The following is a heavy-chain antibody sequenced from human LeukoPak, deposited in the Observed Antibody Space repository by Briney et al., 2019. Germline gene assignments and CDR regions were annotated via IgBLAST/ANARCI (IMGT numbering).Heavy chain of an antibody. CDR1: GFTFSSYG. CDR2: ISSDGSDK. V-gene: IGHV3-30*03. D-gene: IGHD2/OR15-2a*01. Sequence: GGSLRLSCAASGFTFSSYGMHWVRQAPGKGLEWVAVISSDGSDKYYADSVKGRFTISRDSSKNTLDLQMNNLRVEDTAVYYCARGNIVYYYGMDVWGQGTTVTVSS. J-gene: IGHJ6*02. CDR3: ARGNIVYYYGMDV.